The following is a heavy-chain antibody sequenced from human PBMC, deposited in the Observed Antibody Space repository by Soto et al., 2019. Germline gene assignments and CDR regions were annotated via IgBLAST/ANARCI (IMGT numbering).Heavy chain of an antibody. CDR1: RVAFNKFI. V-gene: IGHV1-69*13. CDR2: IIPVFGTA. J-gene: IGHJ6*02. CDR3: AKVMYSSPRGHYYAMAF. Sequence: GASVKVSCKASRVAFNKFIVTWVRQAPGLGLEWVGGIIPVFGTANYAQKFQGRVTITADESTSTSYMEVNNLRSEDTAVYYCAKVMYSSPRGHYYAMAFCGQGTSVIV. D-gene: IGHD2-2*01.